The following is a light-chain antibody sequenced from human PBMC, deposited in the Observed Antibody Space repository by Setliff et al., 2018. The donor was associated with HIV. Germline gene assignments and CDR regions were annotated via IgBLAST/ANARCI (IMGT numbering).Light chain of an antibody. Sequence: QSALTQPASVSGSPGQSITISCTGNSSNVGSYNLVSWYQQHSDKTRKLMIHELNKRPSGVSDRFSGSKSGTTASRTISGLQAEDEADYHCCSYARTSPYVFGSGTKVTV. V-gene: IGLV2-23*02. CDR1: SSNVGSYNL. CDR3: CSYARTSPYV. CDR2: ELN. J-gene: IGLJ1*01.